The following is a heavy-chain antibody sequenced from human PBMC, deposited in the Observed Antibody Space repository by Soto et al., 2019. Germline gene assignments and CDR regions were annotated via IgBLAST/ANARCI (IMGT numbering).Heavy chain of an antibody. V-gene: IGHV1-18*01. CDR2: ISSYSGIT. CDR1: GYTFTNYG. Sequence: QVQLVQSGPEVTKPGASVKVSCKASGYTFTNYGISWVRQAPGQGLEWMGWISSYSGITNYAQQFQGRVTITTDYSTSTAYMELRSLRSDDTAVYYCARDRKYSNYWFDPWGQGTLVTVSS. J-gene: IGHJ5*02. D-gene: IGHD6-6*01. CDR3: ARDRKYSNYWFDP.